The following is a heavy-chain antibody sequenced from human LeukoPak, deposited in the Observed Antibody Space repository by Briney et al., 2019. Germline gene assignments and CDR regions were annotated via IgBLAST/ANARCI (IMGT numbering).Heavy chain of an antibody. Sequence: GGSLRLSCAAPGFTFSSYSMNWVRQAPGKGLEWVSSISSSSSYIYYADSVKGRFTISRDNAKNSLYLQMNSLRAEDTAVYYCAGSDCSGGSCYDYWGQGTLVTVSS. CDR3: AGSDCSGGSCYDY. V-gene: IGHV3-21*01. J-gene: IGHJ4*02. CDR2: ISSSSSYI. D-gene: IGHD2-15*01. CDR1: GFTFSSYS.